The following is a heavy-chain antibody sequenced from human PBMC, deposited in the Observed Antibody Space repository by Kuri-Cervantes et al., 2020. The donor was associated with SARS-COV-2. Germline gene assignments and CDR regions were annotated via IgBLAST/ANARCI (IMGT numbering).Heavy chain of an antibody. Sequence: GESLKISCAASGFTFSSYSMNWVRQAPGKGLEWVSYISSSSSTIYYADSVKGRFTISRDNAKNSLYLQMNSLRDEDTAVYYCAREAPCPIVGAICYGMDVWGQGTTVTVSS. V-gene: IGHV3-48*02. CDR1: GFTFSSYS. J-gene: IGHJ6*02. D-gene: IGHD1-26*01. CDR2: ISSSSSTI. CDR3: AREAPCPIVGAICYGMDV.